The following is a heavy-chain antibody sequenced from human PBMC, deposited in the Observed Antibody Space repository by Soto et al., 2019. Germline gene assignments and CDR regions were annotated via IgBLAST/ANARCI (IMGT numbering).Heavy chain of an antibody. CDR3: ARVFGFGGMDV. D-gene: IGHD3-10*01. V-gene: IGHV4-31*03. Sequence: QVQLQESGPGLVKPSQTLSLTCTVSGGSISSGGYYWSWIRQHPGKGLEWIGYIYYSGSTYYNPALKSRVTISVDTPKNQSSLKLSSVTAADTAVYYCARVFGFGGMDVWGQGTTVTVSS. J-gene: IGHJ6*02. CDR2: IYYSGST. CDR1: GGSISSGGYY.